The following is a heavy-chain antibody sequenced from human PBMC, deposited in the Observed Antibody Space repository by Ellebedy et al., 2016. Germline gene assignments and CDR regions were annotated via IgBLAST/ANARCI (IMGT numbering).Heavy chain of an antibody. V-gene: IGHV3-23*01. J-gene: IGHJ4*02. Sequence: GGSLRLSCTTSGFTFSNHAMHWVRQAPGKGLEWVSTISGSGDSRYYADSVKGRFSISSDNSKNTVFLEMNSLRAEDTATYYCTRRSSESNGWGHFYRWGQGTLVTVSS. CDR3: TRRSSESNGWGHFYR. CDR1: GFTFSNHA. D-gene: IGHD2-8*01. CDR2: ISGSGDSR.